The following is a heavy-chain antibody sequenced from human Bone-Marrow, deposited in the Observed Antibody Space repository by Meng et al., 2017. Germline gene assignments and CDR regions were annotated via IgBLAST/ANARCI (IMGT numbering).Heavy chain of an antibody. CDR2: IIPIFGTA. D-gene: IGHD3-22*01. V-gene: IGHV1-69*06. CDR3: AREGAYGSGYTP. CDR1: GGAFSSYA. Sequence: QVQLVQSGAEVKKPGSSVKVSCKASGGAFSSYAISWVRQAPGQGLEWMGGIIPIFGTANYAQKFQGRVTITADKSTSTAYMGLSSLRSEDTAVYYCAREGAYGSGYTPWGQGTLVTVSS. J-gene: IGHJ5*02.